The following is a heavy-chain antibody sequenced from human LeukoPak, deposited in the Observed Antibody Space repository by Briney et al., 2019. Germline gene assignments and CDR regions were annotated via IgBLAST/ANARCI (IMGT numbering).Heavy chain of an antibody. CDR2: INSDGSST. D-gene: IGHD3-9*01. J-gene: IGHJ3*01. Sequence: GGSLRLSCAASGFTFSSYWMHWVRQAPGKGLVWVSRINSDGSSTSYADSVKGRFTISRDNSKNTLYLQMNSLRAEDTAVYYCAKRLSWEFDASWGQGTMVTVSS. CDR3: AKRLSWEFDAS. CDR1: GFTFSSYW. V-gene: IGHV3-74*01.